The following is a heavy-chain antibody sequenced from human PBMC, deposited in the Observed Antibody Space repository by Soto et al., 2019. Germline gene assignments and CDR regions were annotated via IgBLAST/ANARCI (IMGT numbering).Heavy chain of an antibody. J-gene: IGHJ2*01. CDR2: INPSGGST. V-gene: IGHV1-46*03. CDR1: GFTFTSYY. CDR3: ARDRTNVVVVAATFYFDL. Sequence: ASVKVSCKASGFTFTSYYMHWVRQAPGQGLEWMGIINPSGGSTSYAQKFQGRVTMTRDTSTSTVYMELSSLRSEDTAVYYCARDRTNVVVVAATFYFDLWGRGTLVTVSS. D-gene: IGHD2-15*01.